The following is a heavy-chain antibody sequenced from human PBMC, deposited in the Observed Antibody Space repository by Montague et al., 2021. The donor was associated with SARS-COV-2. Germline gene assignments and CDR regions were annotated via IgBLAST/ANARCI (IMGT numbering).Heavy chain of an antibody. J-gene: IGHJ6*02. CDR1: GDSISTSY. Sequence: SETLSLTCTVSGDSISTSYWAWIRQPPGKGLEWIGYVYNSGRSSYNSSLRSRVTISVDTSKNQVSLNLRSVTAADTAVYFCVRADPRAPDTPHLYYYQGMDLWGQGTTVTVSS. V-gene: IGHV4-59*01. CDR3: VRADPRAPDTPHLYYYQGMDL. CDR2: VYNSGRS.